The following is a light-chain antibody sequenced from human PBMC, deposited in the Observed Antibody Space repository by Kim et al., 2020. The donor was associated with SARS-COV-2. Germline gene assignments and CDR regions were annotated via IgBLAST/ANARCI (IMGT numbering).Light chain of an antibody. Sequence: QSITISCTGTRSDVRSYNLVSWYQQHPGKAPKLMIYEVSKRPSGVSNRFSGSKSGNTASLTISGLQAEDEADYYCCSYAGSSTLVFGGGTQLTVL. CDR3: CSYAGSSTLV. CDR2: EVS. J-gene: IGLJ2*01. CDR1: RSDVRSYNL. V-gene: IGLV2-23*02.